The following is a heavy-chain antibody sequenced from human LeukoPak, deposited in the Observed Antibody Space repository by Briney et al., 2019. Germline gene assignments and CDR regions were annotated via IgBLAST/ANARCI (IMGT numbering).Heavy chain of an antibody. CDR1: GFVFSTYS. J-gene: IGHJ4*02. D-gene: IGHD2-15*01. CDR2: ISSSGDTI. V-gene: IGHV3-48*01. Sequence: GSLRLSCTASGFVFSTYSMNWVRQAPGKGLEWVSYISSSGDTIYYADSVKGRFTVSRDNAKNSLYLQMSSLRADDTALYYCARDRRQTLPDWGQGTLVTVSS. CDR3: ARDRRQTLPD.